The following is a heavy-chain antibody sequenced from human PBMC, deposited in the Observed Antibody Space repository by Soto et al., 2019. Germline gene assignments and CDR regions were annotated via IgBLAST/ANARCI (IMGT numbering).Heavy chain of an antibody. Sequence: SETLSLTCSVSGDSISTVDYFWAWIRQPPGQALEYIGYIYKSATTYYNPSFESRVAISLDTSKSQFSLNVTSVTAADTAVYFCARGRYCLTGRYFPNWFDSWGQGTLVTVSS. J-gene: IGHJ5*01. V-gene: IGHV4-30-4*01. CDR1: GDSISTVDYF. CDR2: IYKSATT. CDR3: ARGRYCLTGRYFPNWFDS. D-gene: IGHD2-15*01.